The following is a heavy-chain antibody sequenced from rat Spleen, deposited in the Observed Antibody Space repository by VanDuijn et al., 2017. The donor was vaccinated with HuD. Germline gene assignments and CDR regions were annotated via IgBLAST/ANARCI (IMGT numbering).Heavy chain of an antibody. D-gene: IGHD4-2*01. Sequence: EVQLKESGPGLVQPSQTLSLTCTVSGFSLTDYSVHWVRQPPGKGLEWMGVMWSGGSTAYNSALKSRLSISRDTSKSQVLLKMNSLQSGDTAMYFCARSDGYWTWGQGVMVTVSS. J-gene: IGHJ2*01. V-gene: IGHV2S63*01. CDR3: ARSDGYWT. CDR1: GFSLTDYS. CDR2: MWSGGST.